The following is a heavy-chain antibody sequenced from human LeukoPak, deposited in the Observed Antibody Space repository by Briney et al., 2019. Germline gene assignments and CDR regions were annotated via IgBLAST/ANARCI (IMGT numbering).Heavy chain of an antibody. D-gene: IGHD6-13*01. CDR1: GFTFSSYD. CDR2: IRTGGEAM. V-gene: IGHV3-48*01. CDR3: ARDYSGYSSSWDSNANDY. Sequence: GGSLRLSCAASGFTFSSYDMNWVRQAPGKGLEWVSNIRTGGEAMFYTDSVKGRFTISRDNAENSLYLQMNSLRAEDTAVYYCARDYSGYSSSWDSNANDYWGQGTLVTVSS. J-gene: IGHJ4*02.